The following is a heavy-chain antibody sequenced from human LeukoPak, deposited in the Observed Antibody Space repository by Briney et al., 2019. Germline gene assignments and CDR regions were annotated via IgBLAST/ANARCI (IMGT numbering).Heavy chain of an antibody. J-gene: IGHJ3*02. D-gene: IGHD2-2*01. CDR1: GYSFTSYW. Sequence: GESLKISCKGSGYSFTSYWIGWVRQMPGKGLEWMGIIYPGDSDTRYSPSFQGKVPISADKSISTAYLQWSSLKASNTAMYYCATRTIGDAFDIWGQGTMVTVSS. CDR3: ATRTIGDAFDI. CDR2: IYPGDSDT. V-gene: IGHV5-51*01.